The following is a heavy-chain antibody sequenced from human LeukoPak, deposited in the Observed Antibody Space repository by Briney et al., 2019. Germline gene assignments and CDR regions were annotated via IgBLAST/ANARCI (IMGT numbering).Heavy chain of an antibody. D-gene: IGHD5-12*01. CDR3: ARESGKFDY. CDR2: ISGDGVST. V-gene: IGHV3-43*02. Sequence: GGSLRLSCVASGLPIGDFAMHWVRQAPGQGLEWVSLISGDGVSTFFADSVKGRFSISRDDSKNSLFLEMSSLRTEDTAMYYCARESGKFDYWGQGTLVAVSS. J-gene: IGHJ4*02. CDR1: GLPIGDFA.